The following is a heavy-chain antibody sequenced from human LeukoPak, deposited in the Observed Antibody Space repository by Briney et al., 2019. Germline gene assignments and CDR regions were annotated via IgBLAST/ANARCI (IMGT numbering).Heavy chain of an antibody. CDR3: ARGRAPIQNYYYYYMDV. D-gene: IGHD5-18*01. V-gene: IGHV4-59*01. Sequence: PSETLSLTCTVSGGSINNYYWSWIRQPPGKGLEWIGYIYYSGSTNYNPSLKSRVTISVDTSKNQFSLKLTSVTAADTAVYYCARGRAPIQNYYYYYMDVWGKGTTVTISS. J-gene: IGHJ6*03. CDR1: GGSINNYY. CDR2: IYYSGST.